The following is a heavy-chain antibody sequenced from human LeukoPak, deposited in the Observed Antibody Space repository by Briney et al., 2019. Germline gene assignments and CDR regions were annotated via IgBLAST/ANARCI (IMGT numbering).Heavy chain of an antibody. CDR3: ARDRGRYYMDV. Sequence: PGGSLRLSCAASAFTFSSYSMNWVRQAPGKGLEWVSYISSSGSTIYYADSVKGRFTISRENAKNSLYLQMNSLRAGDTAVYYCARDRGRYYMDVWGKGTTVTISS. CDR1: AFTFSSYS. J-gene: IGHJ6*03. CDR2: ISSSGSTI. D-gene: IGHD6-25*01. V-gene: IGHV3-48*01.